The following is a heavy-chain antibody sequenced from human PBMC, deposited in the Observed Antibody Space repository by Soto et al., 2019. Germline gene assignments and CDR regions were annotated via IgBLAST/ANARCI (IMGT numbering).Heavy chain of an antibody. Sequence: QVQLQESGPGLVKPSQTLSLTCTVSGGSISSGGYYWSWIRQHPGKGLEWIGYIYYSGSTYYNPSLNDRVTLPVDPSKNHVYRRQGSVTAADTAVYYCASGPPPGIVGAYTPFDYWGQGTLVTVSS. D-gene: IGHD1-26*01. J-gene: IGHJ4*02. V-gene: IGHV4-31*03. CDR3: ASGPPPGIVGAYTPFDY. CDR1: GGSISSGGYY. CDR2: IYYSGST.